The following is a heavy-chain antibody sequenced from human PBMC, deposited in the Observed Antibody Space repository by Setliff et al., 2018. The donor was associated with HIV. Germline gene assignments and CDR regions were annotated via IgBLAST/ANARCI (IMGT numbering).Heavy chain of an antibody. CDR2: ISPNFGHT. V-gene: IGHV1-18*01. CDR1: GYTFTASG. D-gene: IGHD6-19*01. J-gene: IGHJ6*02. Sequence: ASVKVSCKPSGYTFTASGLSWVRQAPGHGLEWMGWISPNFGHTKDAQRFLDRVTMTIDTATSRAYMELRSRRSDDTAVYFCARLGSGWSDSYYYAMDIWGQGTTVTVSS. CDR3: ARLGSGWSDSYYYAMDI.